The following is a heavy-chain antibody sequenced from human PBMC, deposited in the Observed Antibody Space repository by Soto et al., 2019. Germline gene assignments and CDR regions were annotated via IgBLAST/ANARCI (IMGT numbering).Heavy chain of an antibody. CDR1: GFSLSTSGVG. Sequence: QITLKESGPALVNPTQTLTLTCTFSGFSLSTSGVGVAWIRQPPGKALEWLALIYWNDDKRYSPSLKSRLTISKDTSKNQVVLTMTNMDPVDTATYYCAHLDTALVTVDYWGQGTLVTVSS. J-gene: IGHJ4*02. CDR3: AHLDTALVTVDY. CDR2: IYWNDDK. V-gene: IGHV2-5*01. D-gene: IGHD5-18*01.